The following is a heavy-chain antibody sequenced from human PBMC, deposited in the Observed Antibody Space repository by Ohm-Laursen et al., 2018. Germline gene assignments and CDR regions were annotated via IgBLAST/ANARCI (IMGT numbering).Heavy chain of an antibody. D-gene: IGHD5-24*01. Sequence: GSLRLSCTASGFTFSNYAMYWVRQAPGKGLVRVSRISNDGRSTTYADAVKGRFTFSRDNAKSTLYLQMSSLRAEDTAVYYCVRDLRDGYNDHLFDYWGQGTLVTVSS. V-gene: IGHV3-74*01. J-gene: IGHJ4*02. CDR3: VRDLRDGYNDHLFDY. CDR2: ISNDGRST. CDR1: GFTFSNYA.